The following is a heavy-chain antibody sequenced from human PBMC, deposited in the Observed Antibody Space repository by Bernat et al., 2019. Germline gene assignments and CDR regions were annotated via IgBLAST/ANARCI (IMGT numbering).Heavy chain of an antibody. D-gene: IGHD3-10*01. CDR3: ASGAGSGSYPNDY. Sequence: QVQLVESGGGLVKPGGSLRLSCAASGFIFSDYYMSWIRQAPGKGLEWVSYISSSSSYTNYADSVKGRFTISRDNAKNSLYLQMNSLRAEDTAVYYCASGAGSGSYPNDYWGQGTLVTVSS. CDR1: GFIFSDYY. CDR2: ISSSSSYT. J-gene: IGHJ4*02. V-gene: IGHV3-11*05.